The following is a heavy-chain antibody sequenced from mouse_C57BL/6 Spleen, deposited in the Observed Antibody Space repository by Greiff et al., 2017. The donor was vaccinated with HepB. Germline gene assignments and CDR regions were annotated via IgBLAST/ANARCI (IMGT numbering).Heavy chain of an antibody. CDR1: GYTFTDYE. V-gene: IGHV1-15*01. CDR3: TKREGYYGSSPDY. J-gene: IGHJ2*01. D-gene: IGHD1-1*01. Sequence: VQLQQSGAELVRPGASVTLSCKASGYTFTDYEMHWVKQTPVHGLEWIGAIDPETGGTAYNQKFKGKAILTADKSSSTAYMELRSLTSEDSAVYYCTKREGYYGSSPDYWGQGTTLTVSS. CDR2: IDPETGGT.